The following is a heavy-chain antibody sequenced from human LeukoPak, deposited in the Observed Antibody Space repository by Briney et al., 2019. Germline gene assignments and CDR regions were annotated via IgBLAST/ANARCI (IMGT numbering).Heavy chain of an antibody. CDR2: IYYSGST. D-gene: IGHD3-16*02. CDR1: GGFISSNIYY. Sequence: ASETLSLTCTVSGGFISSNIYYWGWIRQPPGKGLEWIGSIYYSGSTYYTPSLKSRVTMSVDTSKNQFSLKLSSVTAADTAVYYCARLPPFGDYVWGSYRFGWFDPWGQGTLVTVSS. V-gene: IGHV4-39*01. J-gene: IGHJ5*02. CDR3: ARLPPFGDYVWGSYRFGWFDP.